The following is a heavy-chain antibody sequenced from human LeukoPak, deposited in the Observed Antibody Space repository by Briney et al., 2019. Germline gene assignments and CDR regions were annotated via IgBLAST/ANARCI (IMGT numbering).Heavy chain of an antibody. CDR3: AKASAMIVVVSKHFDY. Sequence: GGSLRLSCAASGFTFSSYAMSWVRQAPGKGLEWVSAISGSGGSTYYADSVKGRFTISRDNSKNTLYLQKNSLRAEDTAVYYCAKASAMIVVVSKHFDYWGQGTLVTVSS. J-gene: IGHJ4*02. D-gene: IGHD3-22*01. CDR2: ISGSGGST. V-gene: IGHV3-23*01. CDR1: GFTFSSYA.